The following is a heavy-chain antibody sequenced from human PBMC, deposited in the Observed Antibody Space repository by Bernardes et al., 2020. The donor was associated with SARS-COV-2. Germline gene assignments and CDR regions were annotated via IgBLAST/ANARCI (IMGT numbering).Heavy chain of an antibody. CDR2: MNMDGSTK. D-gene: IGHD3-3*02. CDR3: VRGSPPGISGGPWTSEY. Sequence: GYLRRSSAASGFALSRHWMHWVRPDAGKGLVWLSRMNMDGSTKDYAASVKGRFTISRDNAKNTLYLQMNNLRLDDRAVYYCVRGSPPGISGGPWTSEYWGQGTLVTV. J-gene: IGHJ4*02. CDR1: GFALSRHW. V-gene: IGHV3-74*01.